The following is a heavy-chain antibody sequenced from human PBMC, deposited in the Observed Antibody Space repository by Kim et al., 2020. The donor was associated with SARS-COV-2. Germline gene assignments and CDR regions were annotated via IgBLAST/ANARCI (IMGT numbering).Heavy chain of an antibody. CDR2: ISSSSSYI. CDR3: ARVRTGYGDQPIDY. Sequence: GGSLRLSCAASGFTFSSYSMNWVRQAPGKGLEWVSSISSSSSYIYYADSVKGRFTISRDNAKNSLYLQMNSLRAEDTAVYYCARVRTGYGDQPIDYWGQGTLVTVSS. V-gene: IGHV3-21*01. CDR1: GFTFSSYS. J-gene: IGHJ4*02. D-gene: IGHD4-17*01.